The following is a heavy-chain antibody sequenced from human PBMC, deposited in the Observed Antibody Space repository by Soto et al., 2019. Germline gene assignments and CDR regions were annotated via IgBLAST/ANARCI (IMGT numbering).Heavy chain of an antibody. Sequence: QLQLQESGPGLVKPSETLSLTCTVSGGSISSSSYYWGWIRQPPEKWLELIGSSYYSGSTYYNPSLKIRFTIAVDTSKIQFALKLSSVTAADTAVYYCASPAASPPDAFDIWGQGTMVTVSS. V-gene: IGHV4-39*01. J-gene: IGHJ3*02. CDR2: SYYSGST. CDR3: ASPAASPPDAFDI. CDR1: GGSISSSSYY. D-gene: IGHD2-2*01.